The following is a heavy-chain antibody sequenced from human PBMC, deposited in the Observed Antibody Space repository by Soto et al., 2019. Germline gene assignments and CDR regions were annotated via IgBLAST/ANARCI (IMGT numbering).Heavy chain of an antibody. CDR3: ARGSGIVALPGELEDVKYDY. CDR2: INESGST. V-gene: IGHV4-34*01. J-gene: IGHJ4*02. Sequence: QVQLQQWGAGLVKPSETLSLSCAVYGQSFSGHSWAWIRQPPGKGLEWIGEINESGSTYYNPSLKSRVTISTDTYKNQFSLNLSSVSAADTAAYFCARGSGIVALPGELEDVKYDYWGQGTLVNVSS. CDR1: GQSFSGHS. D-gene: IGHD1-1*01.